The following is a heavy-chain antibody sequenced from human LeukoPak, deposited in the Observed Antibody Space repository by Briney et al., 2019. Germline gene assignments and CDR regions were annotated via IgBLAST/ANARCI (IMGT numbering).Heavy chain of an antibody. V-gene: IGHV6-1*01. CDR2: TYYRSKYYN. CDR1: GDSFSSNSAT. CDR3: ARGYYGSGLRGFDI. Sequence: SQTLSLTCALSGDSFSSNSATWNWIRQSPSRGLEWLGSTYYRSKYYNDYAVSVKSRITINPDTSKNQFSLQLNSVTPDDTAVYYCARGYYGSGLRGFDIWGQGTMVTVSS. D-gene: IGHD3-10*01. J-gene: IGHJ3*02.